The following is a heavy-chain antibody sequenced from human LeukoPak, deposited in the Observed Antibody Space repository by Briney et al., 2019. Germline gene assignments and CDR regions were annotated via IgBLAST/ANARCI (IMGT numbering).Heavy chain of an antibody. CDR1: GYTFTSYD. D-gene: IGHD3-16*02. CDR3: ARGRITFGGVIVIQYFDY. Sequence: ASVKVSCKASGYTFTSYDINWVRQATGQGLEWMRWMNPNSGNTGYAQKFQGRVTMTRNTSISTAYMELSSLRSEDPAVYYCARGRITFGGVIVIQYFDYWGQGTLVTVSS. V-gene: IGHV1-8*01. CDR2: MNPNSGNT. J-gene: IGHJ4*02.